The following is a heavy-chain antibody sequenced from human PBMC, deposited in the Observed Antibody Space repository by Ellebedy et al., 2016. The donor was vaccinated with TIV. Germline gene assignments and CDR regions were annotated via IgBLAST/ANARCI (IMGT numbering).Heavy chain of an antibody. V-gene: IGHV3-23*01. CDR3: RPGHYSDA. CDR2: LTADGRST. Sequence: GESLKISCAASGFSLSNSFMSWIRQAPGKGLEWASTLTADGRSTYFADSVKGRFTISRDNSKNTVYLQMNSRRSEDTAVYYCRPGHYSDAWGQGTLVTVSS. J-gene: IGHJ4*02. CDR1: GFSLSNSF.